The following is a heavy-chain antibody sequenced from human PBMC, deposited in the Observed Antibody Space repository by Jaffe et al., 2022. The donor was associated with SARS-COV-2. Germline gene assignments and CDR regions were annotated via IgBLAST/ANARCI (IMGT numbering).Heavy chain of an antibody. V-gene: IGHV3-33*01. J-gene: IGHJ6*02. Sequence: QVQLVESGGGVVQPGRSLRLSCAASGFTFSTYGMHWVRQAPGKGLEWVAVIWYDGSVKHYADSVEGRFTISRDNSKNTLYLQMDSLRAEDTAVYYCARDGSPPRWDVWGQGTTVTVSS. D-gene: IGHD1-26*01. CDR3: ARDGSPPRWDV. CDR1: GFTFSTYG. CDR2: IWYDGSVK.